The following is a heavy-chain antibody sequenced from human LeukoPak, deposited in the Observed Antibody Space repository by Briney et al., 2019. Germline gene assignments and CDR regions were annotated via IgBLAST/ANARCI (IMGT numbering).Heavy chain of an antibody. CDR2: IYYTGNT. D-gene: IGHD1-26*01. CDR3: AKSGGYGLIDY. V-gene: IGHV4-39*01. Sequence: SETLSLTCAVSGASISGSGYYLGWIRQPPGKGLEWIGNIYYTGNTYYNASLQSRVTISIDTSKDQFSLRLNSVTAADTAMYYCAKSGGYGLIDYWGQGTLVTVSS. J-gene: IGHJ4*02. CDR1: GASISGSGYY.